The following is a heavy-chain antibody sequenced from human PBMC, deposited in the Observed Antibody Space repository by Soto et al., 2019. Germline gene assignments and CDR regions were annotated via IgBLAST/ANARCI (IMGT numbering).Heavy chain of an antibody. D-gene: IGHD1-26*01. Sequence: TSETLSLTCTVSGGSTSSGDYYWSWIRQPPGKGLEWIGYIYYSGSTYYNPSLKSRVTISVDTSKNQFSLKLSSVTAADTAVYYCASRRSRGRALLFDPWGQGTLVTVSS. CDR1: GGSTSSGDYY. V-gene: IGHV4-30-4*01. CDR3: ASRRSRGRALLFDP. CDR2: IYYSGST. J-gene: IGHJ5*02.